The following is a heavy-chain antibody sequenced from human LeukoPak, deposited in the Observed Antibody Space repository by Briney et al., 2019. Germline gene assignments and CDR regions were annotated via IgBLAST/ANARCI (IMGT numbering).Heavy chain of an antibody. J-gene: IGHJ3*02. V-gene: IGHV1-69*13. CDR1: GGTFSSYA. D-gene: IGHD2-21*02. CDR2: IIPIFGTA. CDR3: ARGVSGIVVVTPDDAFDI. Sequence: SVKVSCKASGGTFSSYAISWVRQAPGQGLEGRGGIIPIFGTANYAQKFQGRVTITADESTSTAYMELSSLRSEDTAVYYCARGVSGIVVVTPDDAFDIWGQGTMVTVSS.